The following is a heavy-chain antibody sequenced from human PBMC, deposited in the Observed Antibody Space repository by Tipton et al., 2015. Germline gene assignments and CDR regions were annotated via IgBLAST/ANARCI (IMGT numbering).Heavy chain of an antibody. D-gene: IGHD3-22*01. CDR1: GFTFTNAW. CDR3: VKDGYYYDNSGYSPLDY. J-gene: IGHJ4*02. V-gene: IGHV3-64D*08. CDR2: ISSNGYNT. Sequence: GSLRLSCTASGFTFTNAWMNWVRQAPGKGLEYVSAISSNGYNTYYADSVKGRFTISRDNSKNTLYLQMSSLRAEDTAVYYCVKDGYYYDNSGYSPLDYWGQGTLVTVSS.